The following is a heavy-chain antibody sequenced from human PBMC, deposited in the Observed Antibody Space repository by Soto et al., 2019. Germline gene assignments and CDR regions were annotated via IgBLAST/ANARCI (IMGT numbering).Heavy chain of an antibody. V-gene: IGHV1-46*01. CDR2: VNPSGGST. D-gene: IGHD2-15*01. CDR3: AREEHCSGGTCYSEYFHR. Sequence: ASVKVSCKASGYLFTAYSMHWVRLAPGQGXEWMGVVNPSGGSTKYAQNFQGRVTMTRDTSTTTIYMELSSLRSDDTAIYYCAREEHCSGGTCYSEYFHRWGQGTLVTVSS. CDR1: GYLFTAYS. J-gene: IGHJ1*01.